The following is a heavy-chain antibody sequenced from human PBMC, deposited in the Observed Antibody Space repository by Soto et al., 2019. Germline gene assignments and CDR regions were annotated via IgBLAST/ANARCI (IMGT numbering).Heavy chain of an antibody. V-gene: IGHV3-30*18. CDR1: GFTFSSYG. CDR2: ISYDGSNK. D-gene: IGHD4-4*01. CDR3: AKCLSEYSNYYYGMDV. Sequence: GGSLRLSCAASGFTFSSYGMHWVRQAPGKGLEWVAVISYDGSNKYYADSVKGRFTISRDNSKNTLYLQMNSLRAEDTAVYYCAKCLSEYSNYYYGMDVWGQGTTVTVSS. J-gene: IGHJ6*02.